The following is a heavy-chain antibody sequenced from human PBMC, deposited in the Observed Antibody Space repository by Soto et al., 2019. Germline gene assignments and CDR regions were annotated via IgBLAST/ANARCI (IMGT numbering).Heavy chain of an antibody. V-gene: IGHV3-15*01. CDR3: TTVLSNGYYYFDF. CDR1: GFTFSDTY. D-gene: IGHD3-22*01. CDR2: IKREADGGTT. J-gene: IGHJ4*02. Sequence: EVQLVESGGGMVKVGGSLRLSCATSGFTFSDTYLSWVRQAPGKGLEWVGRIKREADGGTTDYAAPVKGRFTISRDDSKNTLFLQMDSLKTEDTAIYFCTTVLSNGYYYFDFWGQGTLVTVSS.